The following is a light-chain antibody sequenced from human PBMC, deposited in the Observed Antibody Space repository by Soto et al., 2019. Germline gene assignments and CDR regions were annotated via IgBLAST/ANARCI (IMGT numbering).Light chain of an antibody. CDR1: QSVSDS. J-gene: IGKJ3*01. V-gene: IGKV1-39*01. Sequence: DIVMTLSPSNLSASVGDRVTITCRASQSVSDSLAWYQQKPGKAPKLLIYAASSLQSGVPSRFSGSGSGTDFTLTISSLQPEDFATYYCQQSYSTPRTFGPGTKVDIK. CDR2: AAS. CDR3: QQSYSTPRT.